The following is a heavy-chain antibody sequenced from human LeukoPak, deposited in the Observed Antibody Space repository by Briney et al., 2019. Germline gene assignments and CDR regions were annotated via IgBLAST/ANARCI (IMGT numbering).Heavy chain of an antibody. Sequence: GGSLRLSCAASGFTFSSYAMSWVRQAPGKGLEWVSAISGSGGSTYYADSVKGRFTISRDNSKNTLYLQMNSLRAEDTAVYYCAKRRPPAKYYDILTGYSPFDYWGQGTLVTVSS. V-gene: IGHV3-23*01. J-gene: IGHJ4*02. CDR1: GFTFSSYA. D-gene: IGHD3-9*01. CDR3: AKRRPPAKYYDILTGYSPFDY. CDR2: ISGSGGST.